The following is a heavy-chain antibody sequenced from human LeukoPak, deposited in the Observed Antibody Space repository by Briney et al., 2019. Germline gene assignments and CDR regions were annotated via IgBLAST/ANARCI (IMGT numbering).Heavy chain of an antibody. Sequence: GGSLRLSCAASGFTFSSYGMHWVRQAPGKGLEWVAVIWYDGSNKYYADSVKGRFTISRDNSKNTLYLQMNSLRAEDTAVYYCAKGRIAAAGLFDPWGQGTLVTVSS. CDR2: IWYDGSNK. CDR3: AKGRIAAAGLFDP. V-gene: IGHV3-30*02. D-gene: IGHD6-13*01. J-gene: IGHJ5*02. CDR1: GFTFSSYG.